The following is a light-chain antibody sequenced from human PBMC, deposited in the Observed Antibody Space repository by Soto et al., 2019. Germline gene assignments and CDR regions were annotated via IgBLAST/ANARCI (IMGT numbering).Light chain of an antibody. Sequence: EIVLTQSPGTLSLSPGERAPLSRRASQSVRSGYFAWYQQKPGQAPRLLIFAVSSRATGIPDRFSGTGSGTDFTLTISRLEPEDFALYYCQQYGNSPLTFGGGTKVDIK. V-gene: IGKV3-20*01. CDR2: AVS. J-gene: IGKJ4*01. CDR1: QSVRSGY. CDR3: QQYGNSPLT.